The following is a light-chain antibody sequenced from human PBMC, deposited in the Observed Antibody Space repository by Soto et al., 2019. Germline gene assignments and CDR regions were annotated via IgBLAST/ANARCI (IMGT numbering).Light chain of an antibody. V-gene: IGKV1-39*01. CDR1: QSISSS. J-gene: IGKJ3*01. Sequence: DIQMTQSPSSLSASVGDRVTITCRASQSISSSLNWYQQKPGKAPTVLIYAASTLESGVPSRFSGSGSGTDFTLTIGGLQPEDFATYYCQQTHTTPITFGPGTKVDVK. CDR2: AAS. CDR3: QQTHTTPIT.